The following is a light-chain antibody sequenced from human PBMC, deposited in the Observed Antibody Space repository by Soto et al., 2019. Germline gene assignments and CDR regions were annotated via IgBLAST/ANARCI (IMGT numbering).Light chain of an antibody. CDR3: QQYYDAPLT. CDR1: QNILYSSNNKNY. J-gene: IGKJ4*01. V-gene: IGKV4-1*01. Sequence: DIVMTQSPDSLAVSLGERATINCKSSQNILYSSNNKNYLAWYQLKPGQPPKLLIYWASTRESGVPDRFSGGGSGTDFTLTISSLQAEDVAVYYCQQYYDAPLTFGGGTNVEIK. CDR2: WAS.